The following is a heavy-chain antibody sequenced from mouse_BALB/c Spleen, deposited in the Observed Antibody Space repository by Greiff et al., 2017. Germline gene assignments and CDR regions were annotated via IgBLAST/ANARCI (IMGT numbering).Heavy chain of an antibody. D-gene: IGHD2-3*01. V-gene: IGHV5-17*02. CDR1: GFTFSSFG. CDR2: ISSGSSTI. J-gene: IGHJ3*01. Sequence: EVKLVESGGGLVQPGGSRKLSCAASGFTFSSFGMHWVRQAPEKGLEWVAYISSGSSTIYYADTVKGRFTISRDNPKNTLFLQMTSLRSEDTAMYYCASHDGYYGAYWGQGTLVTVSA. CDR3: ASHDGYYGAY.